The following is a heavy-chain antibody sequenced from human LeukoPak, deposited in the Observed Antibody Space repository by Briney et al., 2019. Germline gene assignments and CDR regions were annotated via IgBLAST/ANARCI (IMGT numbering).Heavy chain of an antibody. CDR1: GFTFDDYA. CDR3: AKDTHDSSGYPDY. V-gene: IGHV3-9*01. Sequence: GGSLRLSSAASGFTFDDYAMHWVRQAPWKGLEWVSGISWNSGSIGYADSVKGRFTISRDNAKNSLYLQMNSLRAEDTALYYCAKDTHDSSGYPDYWGQGTLVTVSS. J-gene: IGHJ4*02. D-gene: IGHD3-22*01. CDR2: ISWNSGSI.